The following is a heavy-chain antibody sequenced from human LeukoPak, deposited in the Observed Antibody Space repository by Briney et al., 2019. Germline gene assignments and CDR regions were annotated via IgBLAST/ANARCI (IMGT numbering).Heavy chain of an antibody. CDR2: MNPNSRDT. CDR3: ARGRPYFYDSSVGFDS. CDR1: GYTFTSFD. V-gene: IGHV1-8*01. J-gene: IGHJ4*02. D-gene: IGHD3-22*01. Sequence: ASVKVSCKASGYTFTSFDINWVRQATGQGLEWMGWMNPNSRDTGYAQKFHGSVTMSRNTSTSTAYIELRSLGSDDTAVYYCARGRPYFYDSSVGFDSWGQGTLVTVSS.